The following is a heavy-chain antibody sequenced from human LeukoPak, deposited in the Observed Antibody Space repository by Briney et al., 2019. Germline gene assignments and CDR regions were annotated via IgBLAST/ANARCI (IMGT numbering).Heavy chain of an antibody. D-gene: IGHD6-19*01. CDR2: IIPILGIA. CDR1: GGTFSSYA. Sequence: GASVKVSCKASGGTFSSYAISWVRPAPGQGLAWMGRIIPILGIANYAQKFQGRVTITADKSTSTAYMELSSLRSEDTAVYYCARDGYSSGWYGGSGFDPWGQGTLVTVSS. J-gene: IGHJ5*02. V-gene: IGHV1-69*04. CDR3: ARDGYSSGWYGGSGFDP.